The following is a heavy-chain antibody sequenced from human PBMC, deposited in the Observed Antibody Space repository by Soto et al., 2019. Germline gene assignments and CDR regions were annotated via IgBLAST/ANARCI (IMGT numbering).Heavy chain of an antibody. CDR2: ISGSGGST. J-gene: IGHJ5*02. V-gene: IGHV3-23*01. CDR1: GFTFSSYA. CDR3: AKDQWAYSGYCSSTSCYTSPFDP. D-gene: IGHD2-2*02. Sequence: PGGSLRLSRAASGFTFSSYAMSWVRPAPGKGLEWVSAISGSGGSTYYADSVKGRFTISRDNSKNTLYLQMNSLRAEDTAVYYCAKDQWAYSGYCSSTSCYTSPFDPWGQGTLVTVSS.